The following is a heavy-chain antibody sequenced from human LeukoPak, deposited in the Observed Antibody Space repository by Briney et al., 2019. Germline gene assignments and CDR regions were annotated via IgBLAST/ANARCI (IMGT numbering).Heavy chain of an antibody. Sequence: GGSLRLSCAASGFTFSSYAMSWVRQAPGKGLEWVAVISYDGSNKYYADSVKGRFTISRDNSKNTLYLQMNSLRAEDTAVYYCARGAMLDYWGQGTLVTVSS. V-gene: IGHV3-30-3*01. J-gene: IGHJ4*02. CDR1: GFTFSSYA. CDR2: ISYDGSNK. CDR3: ARGAMLDY. D-gene: IGHD2-2*01.